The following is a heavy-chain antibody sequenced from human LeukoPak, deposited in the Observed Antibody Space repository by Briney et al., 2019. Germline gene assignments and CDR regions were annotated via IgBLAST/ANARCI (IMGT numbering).Heavy chain of an antibody. CDR2: ISDNGGST. CDR1: GFIFSSSG. J-gene: IGHJ4*02. V-gene: IGHV3-23*01. D-gene: IGHD2-15*01. Sequence: PGGSLRLSCAASGFIFSSSGMSWVRQAPGKGLEWVSTISDNGGSTYYPDSVKGRFTISRDNSKNTLYLQMNSLRAEDTAVYYCARGPRDIVVVVADYWGQGTLVTVSS. CDR3: ARGPRDIVVVVADY.